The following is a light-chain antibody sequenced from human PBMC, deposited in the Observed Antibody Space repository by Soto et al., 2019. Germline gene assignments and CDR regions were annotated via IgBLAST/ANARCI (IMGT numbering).Light chain of an antibody. CDR3: HQYGSSPLT. CDR1: QSVSNNY. CDR2: AAT. V-gene: IGKV3-20*01. Sequence: EIVLTQSPGTLSLSPGERATLSCRASQSVSNNYLAWYQQKPGQAPRLLIYAATTRATGIPDRFGGSGSGTDFALTISRLQPEDFAVYSCHQYGSSPLTFGGGTKVDIK. J-gene: IGKJ4*01.